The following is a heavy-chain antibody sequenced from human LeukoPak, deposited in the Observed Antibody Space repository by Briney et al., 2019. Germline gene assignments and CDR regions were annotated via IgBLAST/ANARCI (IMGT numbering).Heavy chain of an antibody. CDR2: IYSGGNT. J-gene: IGHJ4*02. Sequence: GGSLRLSCVASGFTFSNYWMHWVRQPPGKGLEWVSVIYSGGNTYYADSVKGRSTISRDNSKNTLYLQMSSLRAEDTALYYCARDNPPDYWGQGTLVTVSS. V-gene: IGHV3-53*01. CDR1: GFTFSNYW. CDR3: ARDNPPDY.